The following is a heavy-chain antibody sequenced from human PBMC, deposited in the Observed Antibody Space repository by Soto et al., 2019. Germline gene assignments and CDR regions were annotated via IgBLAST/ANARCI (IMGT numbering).Heavy chain of an antibody. J-gene: IGHJ4*02. CDR3: ARDDCSGGSCYCDY. Sequence: QVQLVQSGAEVKKPGASVKVSCKASGYTFNSYGISWVRQAPGQGLEWMGWISAYNGNTNYAQNVQGRVTMTTATSTSTAYMELRSLRSDDTAVYYCARDDCSGGSCYCDYWGQGTLVTVSS. D-gene: IGHD2-15*01. CDR1: GYTFNSYG. CDR2: ISAYNGNT. V-gene: IGHV1-18*01.